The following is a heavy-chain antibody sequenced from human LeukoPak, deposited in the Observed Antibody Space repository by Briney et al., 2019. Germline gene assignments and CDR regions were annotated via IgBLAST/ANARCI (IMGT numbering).Heavy chain of an antibody. CDR2: ISGSSDTT. D-gene: IGHD1-26*01. J-gene: IGHJ4*02. V-gene: IGHV3-23*01. Sequence: TGGSLRLSCAASGFTVSSNYMSWVRQAPGKGLEWVSAISGSSDTTYYADSVKGRFTISRDNSKNTLYLQMNSLRAEDTAVYYCAKQPLVGATYDDWGQGTLVTVSS. CDR3: AKQPLVGATYDD. CDR1: GFTVSSNY.